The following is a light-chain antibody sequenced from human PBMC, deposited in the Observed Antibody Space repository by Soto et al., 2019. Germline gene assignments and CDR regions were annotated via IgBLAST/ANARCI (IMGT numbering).Light chain of an antibody. CDR1: QSVSND. CDR3: QQLSSYPLT. CDR2: STS. Sequence: DIQMNQSPSSLSASVGDRVTINCLASQSVSNDLNWYRQLPGKAPTLLIYSTSTLQSGVPSRFNGSGSGTELTLTISSLQPEDSATYYCQQLSSYPLTFGGGTKGDI. J-gene: IGKJ4*01. V-gene: IGKV1-17*01.